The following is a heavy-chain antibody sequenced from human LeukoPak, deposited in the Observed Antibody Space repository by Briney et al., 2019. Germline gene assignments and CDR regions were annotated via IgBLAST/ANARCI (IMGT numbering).Heavy chain of an antibody. CDR1: GGSISSGGHY. CDR2: IYYSGST. Sequence: SQTLSLTCTVSGGSISSGGHYWSWIRQHPGKGLEWIGYIYYSGSTYYNPSLKSRVTISVDTSKNQFSLKLSSVTAADTAVYYCARNYYDILTGYSKSYYYYYMDVWGKGTTVTVSS. D-gene: IGHD3-9*01. CDR3: ARNYYDILTGYSKSYYYYYMDV. J-gene: IGHJ6*03. V-gene: IGHV4-31*03.